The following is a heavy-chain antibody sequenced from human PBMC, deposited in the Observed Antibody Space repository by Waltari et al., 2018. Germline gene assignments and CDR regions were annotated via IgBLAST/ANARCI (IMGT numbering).Heavy chain of an antibody. D-gene: IGHD3-9*01. V-gene: IGHV1-3*01. CDR3: ARGGGYYDILTGYYTVGTY. CDR1: GYTFTSYA. CDR2: INAGNVNK. Sequence: QVQLVQSGAEVKKPGASVKVSCKASGYTFTSYAMHWLRQAPGQRLEWMGWINAGNVNKKYSQKFQGRVTITRDTSASTAYMELSSLRSEDTAVYYCARGGGYYDILTGYYTVGTYWGQGTLVTVSS. J-gene: IGHJ4*02.